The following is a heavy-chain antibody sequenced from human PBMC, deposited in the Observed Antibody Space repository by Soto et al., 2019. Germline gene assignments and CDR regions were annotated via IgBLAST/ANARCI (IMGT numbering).Heavy chain of an antibody. J-gene: IGHJ6*02. V-gene: IGHV5-10-1*01. CDR3: ARQPTRFYGIDV. CDR2: IDPSDSYT. CDR1: GNSFTSYW. Sequence: PGESLKISCKGSGNSFTSYWISWVRQMPGKGLEWMGRIDPSDSYTDYSPPFQGHVTISADKSISTAYLEWSSLKASDTAMYYCARQPTRFYGIDVWGQGTTVTVSS. D-gene: IGHD3-9*01.